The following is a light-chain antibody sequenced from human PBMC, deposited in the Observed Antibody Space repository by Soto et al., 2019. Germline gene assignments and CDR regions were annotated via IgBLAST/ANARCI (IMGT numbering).Light chain of an antibody. V-gene: IGLV2-14*03. J-gene: IGLJ1*01. CDR1: SSDVGGSNF. Sequence: QYVLTQPASVSDSPGQSITISCTGTSSDVGGSNFVSWYQQHPGKPPKLIIYAVANRPSGVSNRFSGSKSGSTASLIISRLQTEDEADYYCVSYTSSTTYVFGTGTKVTVL. CDR3: VSYTSSTTYV. CDR2: AVA.